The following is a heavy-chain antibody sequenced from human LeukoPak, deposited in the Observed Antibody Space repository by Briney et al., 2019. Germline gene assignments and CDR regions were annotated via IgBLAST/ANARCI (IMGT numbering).Heavy chain of an antibody. J-gene: IGHJ4*02. CDR3: AHTLYCAGAHCQLFHD. CDR1: GFSLATGGLG. Sequence: SGPTVVKPTQTLTLTCSFSGFSLATGGLGVSWLRQSPGNDLEWLALIYWDDDKRYYPSLRSRLTVTKDASKNQVVLEMTNMAPSDTATYYCAHTLYCAGAHCQLFHDWGRGLLVTVSS. D-gene: IGHD1-1*01. V-gene: IGHV2-5*02. CDR2: IYWDDDK.